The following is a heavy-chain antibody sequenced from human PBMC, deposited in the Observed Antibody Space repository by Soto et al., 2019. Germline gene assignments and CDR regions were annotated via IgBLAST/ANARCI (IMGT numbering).Heavy chain of an antibody. Sequence: ASVKVSCKASGYTFTTYGITWVRQAPGQGLEWVGWISAYNGDTHYAQNLQGRVTLTTDTSTTTAYMELRSLRSDDTAVYYCARKGTGAPVDYWGQGTLVTVSS. CDR1: GYTFTTYG. V-gene: IGHV1-18*04. D-gene: IGHD1-1*01. J-gene: IGHJ4*02. CDR2: ISAYNGDT. CDR3: ARKGTGAPVDY.